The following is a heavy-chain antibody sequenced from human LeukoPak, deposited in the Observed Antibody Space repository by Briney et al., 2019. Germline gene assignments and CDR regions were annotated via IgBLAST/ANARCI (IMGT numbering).Heavy chain of an antibody. J-gene: IGHJ4*02. CDR3: ARGRSFGELGVY. CDR1: GYTFIDYY. D-gene: IGHD3-10*01. Sequence: ASVKVSCKASGYTFIDYYIHWVRQAPGQGLEWMGSINPNSDVTNYAQNFQGRATMTRDTFIRTAYMELSRLTSDDTAVYYCARGRSFGELGVYWGQGTLLTVSS. V-gene: IGHV1-2*02. CDR2: INPNSDVT.